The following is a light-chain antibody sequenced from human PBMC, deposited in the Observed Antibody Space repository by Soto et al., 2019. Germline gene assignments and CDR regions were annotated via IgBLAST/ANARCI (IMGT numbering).Light chain of an antibody. Sequence: QSALTQPASVSGSPGQSTTISCTGTNSDVGGYNSVSWYQQHPGKAPKLMIYEVSYRPVGDSNRFSGYKSGNTASLTIAGLQAEDEADYYCATWDDSLNGPVFGGGTKLPVL. CDR2: EVS. J-gene: IGLJ2*01. CDR3: ATWDDSLNGPV. CDR1: NSDVGGYNS. V-gene: IGLV2-14*01.